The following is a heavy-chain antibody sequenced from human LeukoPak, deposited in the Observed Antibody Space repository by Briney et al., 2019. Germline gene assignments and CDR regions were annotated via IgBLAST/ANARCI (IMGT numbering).Heavy chain of an antibody. CDR3: ARANDYIDY. Sequence: GGSLLLSCTASGFPFQSYWMNWVRQAPGKGLEWISSITGSSTYIYYSDSVRGRFTISRANAKNSLYLQMSSLRAEDSAVYYCARANDYIDYWGQGVLVAVSS. CDR2: ITGSSTYI. V-gene: IGHV3-21*01. CDR1: GFPFQSYW. J-gene: IGHJ4*02.